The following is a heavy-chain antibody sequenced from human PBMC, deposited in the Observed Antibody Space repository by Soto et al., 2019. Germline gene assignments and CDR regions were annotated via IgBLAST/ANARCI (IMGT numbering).Heavy chain of an antibody. J-gene: IGHJ6*03. V-gene: IGHV1-18*01. D-gene: IGHD3-10*01. Sequence: CGSAGCTDRGYGIRGAGQANEQGLEWMGWISAYNGNTNYAQKLQGGVTMTTDTSTSTAYMELRSLRSDDTAVYYCARVGVMVRGVTKGYYYYYYMDVWGKGTTVTVSS. CDR2: ISAYNGNT. CDR1: GCTDRGYG. CDR3: ARVGVMVRGVTKGYYYYYYMDV.